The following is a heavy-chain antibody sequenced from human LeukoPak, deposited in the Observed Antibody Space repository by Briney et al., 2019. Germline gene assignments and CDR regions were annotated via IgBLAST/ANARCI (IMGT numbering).Heavy chain of an antibody. CDR2: IYYSGST. CDR1: GGSISSSGYY. Sequence: SETLSLTCTVSGGSISSSGYYWGWIRQPPGKGLEWIASIYYSGSTYYNPSLKSRVTVSVDTSKNQLSLKLSSLTAADTAVYYCARHEYSGSYYGLSWFDPWGQGTLVTVSS. V-gene: IGHV4-39*01. J-gene: IGHJ5*02. CDR3: ARHEYSGSYYGLSWFDP. D-gene: IGHD1-26*01.